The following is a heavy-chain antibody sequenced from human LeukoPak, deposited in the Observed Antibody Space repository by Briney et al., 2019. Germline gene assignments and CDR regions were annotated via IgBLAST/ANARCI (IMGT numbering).Heavy chain of an antibody. CDR3: ARQEGIARGFFDY. D-gene: IGHD6-13*01. J-gene: IGHJ4*02. Sequence: SETLSLTCTVSGGSISSSSYYWGWIRQPPGKGLEWIGSIYYSGSTYYNPSLKSRVTISVDTSKNQFSLKLSSVTAADMAVYYCARQEGIARGFFDYWGQGTLVTVSS. V-gene: IGHV4-39*01. CDR2: IYYSGST. CDR1: GGSISSSSYY.